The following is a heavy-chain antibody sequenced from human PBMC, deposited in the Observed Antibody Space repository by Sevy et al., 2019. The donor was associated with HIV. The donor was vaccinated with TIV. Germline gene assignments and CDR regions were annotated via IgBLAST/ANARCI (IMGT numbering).Heavy chain of an antibody. J-gene: IGHJ4*02. D-gene: IGHD4-4*01. CDR2: INSKSSAT. CDR1: GHTSSDYY. V-gene: IGHV1-2*02. Sequence: ASVKVSCKASGHTSSDYYIQWVRQAPRQGLERMGWINSKSSATSYPQKFQGRVTMTSDTSISTAYMELSRLRSDDTAVYYCATEYSYDYWGQGTLVTVSS. CDR3: ATEYSYDY.